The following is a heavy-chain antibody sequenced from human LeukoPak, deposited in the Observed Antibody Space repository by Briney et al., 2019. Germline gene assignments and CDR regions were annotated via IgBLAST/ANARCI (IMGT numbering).Heavy chain of an antibody. V-gene: IGHV5-51*01. CDR3: ARRSSIAPRLFDY. CDR1: GYNFTNYW. Sequence: GESLKISCKGSGYNFTNYWIDWVRQMPGKGLEWMGIIYPGDSDTRYSPSFQGQVTFSADESISTAYLQWSSLKASDTAIYYCARRSSIAPRLFDYWGQGTLVTVFS. CDR2: IYPGDSDT. D-gene: IGHD6-6*01. J-gene: IGHJ4*02.